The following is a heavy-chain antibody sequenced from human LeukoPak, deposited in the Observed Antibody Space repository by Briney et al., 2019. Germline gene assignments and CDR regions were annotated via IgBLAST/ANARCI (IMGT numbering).Heavy chain of an antibody. J-gene: IGHJ4*02. Sequence: PGGSVRLSCAASGYTFSSYAMSWVRQAPGKGLEWMSAISGSGGSTYYADYVKGRVTMSRDNSKNTLYLQMNSLRAEDTAVYYCAKVWGYSYGYAAYYFDYWGQGTLVTVSS. CDR1: GYTFSSYA. D-gene: IGHD5-18*01. CDR3: AKVWGYSYGYAAYYFDY. V-gene: IGHV3-23*01. CDR2: ISGSGGST.